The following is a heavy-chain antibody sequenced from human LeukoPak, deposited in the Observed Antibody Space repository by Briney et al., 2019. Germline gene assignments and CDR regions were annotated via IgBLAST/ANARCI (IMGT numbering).Heavy chain of an antibody. V-gene: IGHV4-59*01. CDR3: ARAVRNNYYYYYMDV. J-gene: IGHJ6*03. Sequence: SETLSLTCSVSGGSIRRNYWNWIRQPPRKRLEWIGYIYHSGSTNYNPSLKSRVTISVDTSKNQLSLKLNSVTAADTAVYFCARAVRNNYYYYYMDVWGKGTTVTVSS. CDR2: IYHSGST. CDR1: GGSIRRNY.